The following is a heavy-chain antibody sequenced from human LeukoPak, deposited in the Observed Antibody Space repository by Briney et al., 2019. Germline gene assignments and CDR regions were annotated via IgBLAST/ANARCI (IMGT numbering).Heavy chain of an antibody. Sequence: GGSLRLSCAASGFTFSSYWVHWVRQAPGKGLVWVSRITGDGSSTIYADSVRGRFAISRDNAKNTLYLQMNSLRAEDTAVYYCARGFNCAYDYWGQGTLVTVSS. CDR2: ITGDGSST. D-gene: IGHD1-1*01. CDR3: ARGFNCAYDY. CDR1: GFTFSSYW. J-gene: IGHJ4*02. V-gene: IGHV3-74*01.